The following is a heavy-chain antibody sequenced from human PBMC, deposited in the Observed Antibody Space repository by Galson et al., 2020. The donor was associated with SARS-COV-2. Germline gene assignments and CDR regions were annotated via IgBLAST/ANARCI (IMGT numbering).Heavy chain of an antibody. Sequence: GGSLRLSCAASGFTFSSYAMHWVRQAPGKGLEWVAVISYDGSNKYYADSVKGRFTISRDNSKNTLYLQMNSLRAEDTAVYYCARANLAHYYYGMDVWGQGTTVTVSS. CDR3: ARANLAHYYYGMDV. CDR1: GFTFSSYA. CDR2: ISYDGSNK. V-gene: IGHV3-30*04. J-gene: IGHJ6*02.